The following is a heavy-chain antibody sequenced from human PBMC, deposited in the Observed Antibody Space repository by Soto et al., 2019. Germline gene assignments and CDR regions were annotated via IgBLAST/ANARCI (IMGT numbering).Heavy chain of an antibody. CDR2: IIPIFGTA. CDR1: GGTFSSYA. V-gene: IGHV1-69*01. D-gene: IGHD6-13*01. Sequence: QVQLVQSGAEVKKPGSSVKVSCKASGGTFSSYAISWVRQAPGQGLEWMGGIIPIFGTANYAQRFKGGVTITADESTSTAYMELSSLRSEDTAVYYWSRSNMGYSDCQTLLYYWGQGTMDTDSS. J-gene: IGHJ4*02. CDR3: SRSNMGYSDCQTLLYY.